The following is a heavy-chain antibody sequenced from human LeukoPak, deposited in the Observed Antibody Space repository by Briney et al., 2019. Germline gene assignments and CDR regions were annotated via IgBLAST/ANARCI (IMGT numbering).Heavy chain of an antibody. CDR3: ARKRYYYDSSGYYDFDY. CDR1: GYTFSSCG. D-gene: IGHD3-22*01. V-gene: IGHV1-18*01. CDR2: TSAYNGNT. J-gene: IGHJ4*02. Sequence: ASVKVSCKASGYTFSSCGITWVRQAPGQGLEWMGWTSAYNGNTNYAQKLQGRVTMTTDTSTSTAYMELRSLRSDDTAVYYCARKRYYYDSSGYYDFDYWGQGTLLTVSS.